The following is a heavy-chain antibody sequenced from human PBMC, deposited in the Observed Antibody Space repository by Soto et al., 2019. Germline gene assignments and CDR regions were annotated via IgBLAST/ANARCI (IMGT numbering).Heavy chain of an antibody. CDR2: INPSGGST. V-gene: IGHV1-46*01. CDR1: GYTFTSYY. Sequence: ASVKVSCKASGYTFTSYYMHWVRQAPGQGLEWMGIINPSGGSTSYAQKFQGRVTMTRDTSTSTVYMELSSLRSEDTAVYYCARDIKTAAAGPFGYYYYGMDVWGQGTTVTVS. J-gene: IGHJ6*02. CDR3: ARDIKTAAAGPFGYYYYGMDV. D-gene: IGHD6-13*01.